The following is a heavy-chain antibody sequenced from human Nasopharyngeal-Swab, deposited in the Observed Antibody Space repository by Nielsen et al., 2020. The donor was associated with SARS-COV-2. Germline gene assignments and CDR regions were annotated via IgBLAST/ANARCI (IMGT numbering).Heavy chain of an antibody. J-gene: IGHJ5*02. D-gene: IGHD2-15*01. CDR3: ARGGDPRGVVAATVCFDP. Sequence: ASVKVSCKASGYTFTRYYIHWVRQAPGQGLEWMGIINPGGGSARYSQNFQGRVTMTRDTSTSTVYMELSSLRSEDTAVYYCARGGDPRGVVAATVCFDPGGQEPWSPSPQ. CDR1: GYTFTRYY. CDR2: INPGGGSA. V-gene: IGHV1-46*01.